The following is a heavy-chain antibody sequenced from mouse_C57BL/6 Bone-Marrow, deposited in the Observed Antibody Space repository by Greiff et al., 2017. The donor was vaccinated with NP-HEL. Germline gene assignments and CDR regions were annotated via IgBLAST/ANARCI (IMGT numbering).Heavy chain of an antibody. Sequence: DVKLVESGGGLVKPGGSLKLSCAASGFTFSDYGMHWVRQAPEKGLEWVAYISSGSSTIYYADTVKGRFTISRDNAKNTLFLQMTSLRSEDTAMYYCARYGYDEYYYAMDYWGQGTSVTVSS. CDR1: GFTFSDYG. J-gene: IGHJ4*01. D-gene: IGHD2-2*01. CDR2: ISSGSSTI. CDR3: ARYGYDEYYYAMDY. V-gene: IGHV5-17*01.